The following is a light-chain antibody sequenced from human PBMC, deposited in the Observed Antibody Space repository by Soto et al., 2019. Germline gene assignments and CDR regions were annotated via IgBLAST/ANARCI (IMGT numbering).Light chain of an antibody. CDR1: QSLRNNY. CDR2: DAS. V-gene: IGKV3-20*01. Sequence: DIVLTQSPGTLSLSPGERATLSCRASQSLRNNYLAWYQQKPGQAPRLLLFDASIRATGIPDRFSGSGSGTDFTLTISRLEPEDFAVYYCHQYGSAPPYTFGQGTKLEIK. J-gene: IGKJ2*01. CDR3: HQYGSAPPYT.